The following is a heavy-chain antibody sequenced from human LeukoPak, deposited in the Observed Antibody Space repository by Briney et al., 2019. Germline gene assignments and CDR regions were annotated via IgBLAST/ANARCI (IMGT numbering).Heavy chain of an antibody. Sequence: GRSLRLSCAASGFTFSSYAMHWVRQAPGKGLEWVAVISYDGSNKYYADSVKGRFTISRDNSKNTLYLQMNSLRAEDTAVYYYARDKSRGASSPYSDYWGQGTLVTVSS. CDR1: GFTFSSYA. D-gene: IGHD3-10*01. CDR2: ISYDGSNK. V-gene: IGHV3-30-3*01. J-gene: IGHJ4*02. CDR3: ARDKSRGASSPYSDY.